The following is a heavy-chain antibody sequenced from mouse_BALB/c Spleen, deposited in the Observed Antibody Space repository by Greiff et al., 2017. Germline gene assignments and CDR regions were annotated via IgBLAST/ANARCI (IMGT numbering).Heavy chain of an antibody. CDR1: GYTFTSYT. V-gene: IGHV1-4*02. Sequence: VQLQQSAAELARPGASVKMSCKASGYTFTSYTMHWVKQRPGQGLEWIGYINPSSGYTEYNQKFKDKTTLTADKSSSTAYMQLSSLTSEDSAVYYCARLGWGNYRMDYWGQGTSVTVSS. CDR2: INPSSGYT. CDR3: ARLGWGNYRMDY. D-gene: IGHD2-1*01. J-gene: IGHJ4*01.